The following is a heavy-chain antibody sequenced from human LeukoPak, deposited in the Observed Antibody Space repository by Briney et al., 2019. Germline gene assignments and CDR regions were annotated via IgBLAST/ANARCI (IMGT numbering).Heavy chain of an antibody. V-gene: IGHV4-61*08. CDR3: ARSSYSSSSSV. Sequence: PSQTLSLTCAVSGDAISRGGYSWSWIRQPPGKGLEWIGYIYYSGSTNYNPSLKSRVTISVDTSKNQFSLKLSSVTAADTAVYYCARSSYSSSSSVWGQGTMVTVSS. CDR2: IYYSGST. J-gene: IGHJ3*01. CDR1: GDAISRGGYS. D-gene: IGHD6-6*01.